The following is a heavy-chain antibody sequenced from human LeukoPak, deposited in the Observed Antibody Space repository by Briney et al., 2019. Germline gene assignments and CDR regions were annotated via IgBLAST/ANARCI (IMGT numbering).Heavy chain of an antibody. V-gene: IGHV4-59*12. CDR2: IYYSGST. J-gene: IGHJ5*02. Sequence: PSETLSLTCTVSGGSISSYYWSWVRQPPGKGLEWIGYIYYSGSTNYNPSLKSRVTMSVDTSKNQFSLKLSSVTAADTAVYYCARFQDWFDPWGQGTLVTVSS. CDR3: ARFQDWFDP. CDR1: GGSISSYY.